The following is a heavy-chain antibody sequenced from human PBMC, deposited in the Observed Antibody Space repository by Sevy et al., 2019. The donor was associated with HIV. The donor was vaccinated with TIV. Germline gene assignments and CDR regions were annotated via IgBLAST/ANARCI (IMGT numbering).Heavy chain of an antibody. CDR1: GFTFSSYS. V-gene: IGHV3-21*01. Sequence: GGSLRLSCAASGFTFSSYSMNWVRQAPGKGLEWVSSISSSSSYIYYADSVKGRFTISRDNAKNSLYLQMNSLRAEDTAVYYCARLEDYDFWSGYSSYYFDYWGQGTLVTVSS. CDR2: ISSSSSYI. J-gene: IGHJ4*02. CDR3: ARLEDYDFWSGYSSYYFDY. D-gene: IGHD3-3*01.